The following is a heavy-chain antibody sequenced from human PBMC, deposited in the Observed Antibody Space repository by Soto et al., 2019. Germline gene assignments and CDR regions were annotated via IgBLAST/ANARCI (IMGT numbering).Heavy chain of an antibody. J-gene: IGHJ6*03. CDR2: ISAYNGNT. V-gene: IGHV1-18*01. CDR3: ARDYDFWSAQTLDYYYYYMDV. Sequence: ASVKVSCKASGYTFTSYGISWVRQAPGQGLEWMGWISAYNGNTNYAQKLQGRVTMTTDTSTSTAYMELRSLRSDDTAVYYCARDYDFWSAQTLDYYYYYMDVWAKGTTVTVSS. D-gene: IGHD3-3*01. CDR1: GYTFTSYG.